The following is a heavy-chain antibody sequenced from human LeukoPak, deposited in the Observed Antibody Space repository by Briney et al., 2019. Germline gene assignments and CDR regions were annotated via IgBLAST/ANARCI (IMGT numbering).Heavy chain of an antibody. J-gene: IGHJ4*02. D-gene: IGHD6-19*01. CDR3: ARDFDGSGWYYFDY. Sequence: ASETLSLTCTVSGGSISSGGYYWSWIRQHPGKGLEWIGYIYYSGSTNYNPSLKSRVTISVDTSKNQFSLKLSSVTAADTAVYYCARDFDGSGWYYFDYWGQGTLVTVSS. V-gene: IGHV4-61*08. CDR1: GGSISSGGYY. CDR2: IYYSGST.